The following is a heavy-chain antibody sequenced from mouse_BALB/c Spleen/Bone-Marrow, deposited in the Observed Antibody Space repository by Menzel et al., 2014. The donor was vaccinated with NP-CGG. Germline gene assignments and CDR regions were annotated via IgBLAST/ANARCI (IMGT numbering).Heavy chain of an antibody. CDR3: AKSQYGNLHPFVY. J-gene: IGHJ3*01. CDR1: GYTFSGYW. D-gene: IGHD2-10*02. V-gene: IGHV1-9*01. Sequence: QVQLQQSGAELKKPGASVKISCKATGYTFSGYWIEWVKQRPGHGLEWIGEILPGSNNAVCNENFKGKATFTADTSSNTAYMQLSSLTSEDSAVYYCAKSQYGNLHPFVYWGQGTLVPVSA. CDR2: ILPGSNNA.